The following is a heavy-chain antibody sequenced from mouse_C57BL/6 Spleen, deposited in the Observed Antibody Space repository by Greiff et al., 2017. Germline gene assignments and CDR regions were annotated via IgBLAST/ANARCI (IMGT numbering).Heavy chain of an antibody. CDR3: SRDGGTRGWYFDV. D-gene: IGHD1-1*02. Sequence: EVKLVESEGGLVQPGSSMKLSCTASGFTFSDYYMAWVRQVPEKGLEWVANINYDGSSTYYLDSLKSRFIISRDNAKNILYLQMSSLKSEDTATYYCSRDGGTRGWYFDVWGTGTTVTVSS. J-gene: IGHJ1*03. CDR1: GFTFSDYY. V-gene: IGHV5-16*01. CDR2: INYDGSST.